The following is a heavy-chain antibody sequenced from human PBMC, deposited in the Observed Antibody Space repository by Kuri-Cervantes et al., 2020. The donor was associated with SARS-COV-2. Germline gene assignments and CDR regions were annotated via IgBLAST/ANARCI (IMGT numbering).Heavy chain of an antibody. CDR1: GGTFSSYA. D-gene: IGHD5-18*01. CDR2: IIPIFGTA. Sequence: SVKVSCKASGGTFSSYAISWVRQAPGQGLEWMGGIIPIFGTANYAQKFQGRVTITADESTSTAYMELSSLRSEDTAVYYCARGRYSYGYWNYYYYMDVWGKGTTVTVSS. J-gene: IGHJ6*03. CDR3: ARGRYSYGYWNYYYYMDV. V-gene: IGHV1-69*13.